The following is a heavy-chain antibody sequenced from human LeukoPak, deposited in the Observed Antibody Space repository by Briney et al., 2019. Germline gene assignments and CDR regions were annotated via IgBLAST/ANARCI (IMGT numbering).Heavy chain of an antibody. CDR1: GGSISSSSYY. CDR3: ARIFKGYCSSTSCYKNYYYMDV. D-gene: IGHD2-2*02. Sequence: SETLSLTCAVSGGSISSSSYYWGWIRQPPGKGLEWIGSIYYSGSTYYNPSLKSRVTISVDTSKNQFSLKLSSVTAADTAVYYCARIFKGYCSSTSCYKNYYYMDVWGKGTTVTVSS. J-gene: IGHJ6*03. CDR2: IYYSGST. V-gene: IGHV4-39*01.